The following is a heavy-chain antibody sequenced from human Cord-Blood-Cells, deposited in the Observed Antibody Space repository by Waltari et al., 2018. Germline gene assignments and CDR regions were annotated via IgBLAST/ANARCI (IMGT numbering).Heavy chain of an antibody. CDR2: SSGSGGRT. CDR3: AKAPDDYGGNYFDY. V-gene: IGHV3-23*01. D-gene: IGHD4-17*01. J-gene: IGHJ4*02. Sequence: EVQLLESGGGLVQPGGSLRLSCAASGFTFSSYAMSWVRQAPGKGLEWVSASSGSGGRTYYADSVKGRFTISRDNSKNTLYLQMNSLRAEDTAVYYCAKAPDDYGGNYFDYWGQGTLVTVSS. CDR1: GFTFSSYA.